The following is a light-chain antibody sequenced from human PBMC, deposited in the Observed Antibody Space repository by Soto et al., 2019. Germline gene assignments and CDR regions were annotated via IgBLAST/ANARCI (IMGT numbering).Light chain of an antibody. CDR1: QSVSSSF. CDR2: AAS. Sequence: EIVLTQSPGTLSLSPGERATLSCRASQSVSSSFLAWYQQKPGRAPRLLIYAASSRATGIPDRFSGSGSGTDFTLTISRLEPEDSAVYYCQQYGSSPPRLTFGGGTKVDIK. V-gene: IGKV3-20*01. J-gene: IGKJ4*01. CDR3: QQYGSSPPRLT.